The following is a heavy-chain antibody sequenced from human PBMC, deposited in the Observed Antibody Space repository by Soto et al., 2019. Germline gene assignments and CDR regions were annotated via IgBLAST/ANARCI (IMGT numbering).Heavy chain of an antibody. Sequence: SETMSLPCRVSGDSISDTNYYWGWVRQSPGKGLEWIGSIHYGGPTQFHPALRARVTISVVTSKNEFYLRLRSATAADTAIYCFARHAAYDSVRGNAVGNDYWGQGTLGTVSS. J-gene: IGHJ4*02. CDR1: GDSISDTNYY. V-gene: IGHV4-39*01. D-gene: IGHD3-16*01. CDR3: ARHAAYDSVRGNAVGNDY. CDR2: IHYGGPT.